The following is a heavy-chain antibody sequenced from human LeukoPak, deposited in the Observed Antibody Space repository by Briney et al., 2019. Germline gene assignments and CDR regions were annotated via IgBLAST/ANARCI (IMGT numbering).Heavy chain of an antibody. Sequence: SETLSLTCTVSGDSISSHYWSWIRQPPGKGLEWIGYLYYSASTKYNPSLKSRVTISVDTSKNQFSLKLSSVTAADTAVYYCARDTRMSYFYMDVWGKGTTVSVSS. CDR2: LYYSAST. J-gene: IGHJ6*03. CDR3: ARDTRMSYFYMDV. V-gene: IGHV4-59*11. CDR1: GDSISSHY. D-gene: IGHD1-14*01.